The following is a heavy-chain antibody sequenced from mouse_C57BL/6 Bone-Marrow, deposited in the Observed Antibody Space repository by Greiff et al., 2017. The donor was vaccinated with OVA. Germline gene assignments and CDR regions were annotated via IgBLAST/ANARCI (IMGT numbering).Heavy chain of an antibody. CDR2: ISTYYGDA. V-gene: IGHV1-67*01. Sequence: LQESGPELVRPGVSVKISCKGSGYTFTDYAMHWVKQSHAKSLEWIGVISTYYGDASYNQKFKDKATMTVDKSSSTAYMQLSSLTSEDSAVYYCAIDGYYGAMDYWGQGTSVTVSS. CDR3: AIDGYYGAMDY. D-gene: IGHD2-3*01. J-gene: IGHJ4*01. CDR1: GYTFTDYA.